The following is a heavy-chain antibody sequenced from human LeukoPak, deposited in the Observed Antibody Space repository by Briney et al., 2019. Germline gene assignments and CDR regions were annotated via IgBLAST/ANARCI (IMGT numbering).Heavy chain of an antibody. J-gene: IGHJ4*02. Sequence: GGSLRLSCVASGLTVSNHWMSWVRQAPGKGLEWVANIREERGQEYYVDSVKGRFTISRDNAQNSLYLQMSGLRAEDTAMYYCVRDADFYKGDYWGQGTLVTVSS. CDR2: IREERGQE. CDR1: GLTVSNHW. CDR3: VRDADFYKGDY. D-gene: IGHD5-24*01. V-gene: IGHV3-7*03.